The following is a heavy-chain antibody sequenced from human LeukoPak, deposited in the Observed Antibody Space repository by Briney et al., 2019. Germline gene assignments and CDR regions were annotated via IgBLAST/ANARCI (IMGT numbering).Heavy chain of an antibody. CDR2: IYHSGST. J-gene: IGHJ3*01. CDR3: ARRITILGAKGSFDV. CDR1: GGSISSYY. Sequence: SETLSLTCTVSGGSISSYYWGWIRQPPGKGLEWIGYIYHSGSTNYNPSLKSRVTMSVDTSKNQFSLKLTSVTAADTAIYYCARRITILGAKGSFDVWGQGTMVTVSS. V-gene: IGHV4-59*08. D-gene: IGHD1-20*01.